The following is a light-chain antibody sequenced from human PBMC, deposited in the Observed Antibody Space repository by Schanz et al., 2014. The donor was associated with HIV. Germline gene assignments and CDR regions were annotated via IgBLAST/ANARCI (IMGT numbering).Light chain of an antibody. CDR3: QQLKSYPFT. J-gene: IGKJ4*01. V-gene: IGKV1-9*01. CDR2: GAS. Sequence: DIQLTQSPSFLSASVGDRVTITCRARQGISSYLAWYQQKPGRAPNLLIYGASTLQSGVPSRFSGSGSGTDFTLTISSLQPEDFATFYCQQLKSYPFTFGGGTKVEIK. CDR1: QGISSY.